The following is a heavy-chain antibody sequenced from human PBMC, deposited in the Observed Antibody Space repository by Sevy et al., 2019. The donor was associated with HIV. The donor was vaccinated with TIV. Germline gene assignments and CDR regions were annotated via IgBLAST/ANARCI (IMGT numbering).Heavy chain of an antibody. CDR2: ISSSSSYI. D-gene: IGHD3-10*01. Sequence: GGSLRLSCAASGFTFSSNSMNWVRQAPWKGLEWVSSISSSSSYIYYADSVKGRFTISRDNAKNSLYLQMNSLRAEDTAVYYCARGPITVITMVRGVIGYWGQGTLVTVSS. V-gene: IGHV3-21*01. J-gene: IGHJ4*02. CDR1: GFTFSSNS. CDR3: ARGPITVITMVRGVIGY.